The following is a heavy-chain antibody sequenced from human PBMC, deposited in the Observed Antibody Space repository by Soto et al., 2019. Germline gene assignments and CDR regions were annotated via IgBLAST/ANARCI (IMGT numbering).Heavy chain of an antibody. J-gene: IGHJ4*02. V-gene: IGHV4-34*01. Sequence: ETLSLTCALYGGCLSGYYWNWIRQPPGKGLEWIGEINHSGTTNYNPSLKSRVTISVDTSKNQFSLKMSSVTAADTAVYYWARAAGFWSGSLGVWGQGTLVTVSS. CDR1: GGCLSGYY. D-gene: IGHD3-3*01. CDR3: ARAAGFWSGSLGV. CDR2: INHSGTT.